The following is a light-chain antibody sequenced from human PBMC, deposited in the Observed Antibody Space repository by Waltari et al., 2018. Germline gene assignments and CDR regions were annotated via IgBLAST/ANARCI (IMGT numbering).Light chain of an antibody. J-gene: IGKJ1*01. V-gene: IGKV1-39*01. CDR2: AVS. Sequence: DIQMTQSTSSLSASVGDSVTITCRASQSISIYLNWYQQKPGKAPKLLISAVSSLQSGVPSRFSGSASGTDFALTISSLQPEDCATYYCQQSSRTPPWTFGQGTQVEIK. CDR1: QSISIY. CDR3: QQSSRTPPWT.